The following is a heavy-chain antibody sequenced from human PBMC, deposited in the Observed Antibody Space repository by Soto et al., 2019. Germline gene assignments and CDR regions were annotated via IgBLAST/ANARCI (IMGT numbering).Heavy chain of an antibody. V-gene: IGHV3-23*01. CDR2: ISGSGGST. D-gene: IGHD5-12*01. CDR1: GFTFRGYA. J-gene: IGHJ4*02. CDR3: AKALANGYDSTNFDY. Sequence: GGSIRLPNAASGFTFRGYAMSWIRQAPGKGLEWVSAISGSGGSTYYADSVKGRFTISRDNSKNTLYLQMNSLRAEDTAVYYCAKALANGYDSTNFDYWGQGTLVTVSS.